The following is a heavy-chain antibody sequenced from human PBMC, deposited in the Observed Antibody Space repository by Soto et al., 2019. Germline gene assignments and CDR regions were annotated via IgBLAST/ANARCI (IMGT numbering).Heavy chain of an antibody. CDR3: ARVVRAGTTFPYYYYYGMDV. CDR1: GYTFTSYY. CDR2: INPSGGST. Sequence: QVQLVQSGAEVKKPGASVKVSCKASGYTFTSYYMHWVRQAPGQGLEWMGIINPSGGSTSYAQKFQGRVTMTRDASTSPVHMGLSSRRSEDTAVYYCARVVRAGTTFPYYYYYGMDVWGQGTTVTVSS. D-gene: IGHD1-7*01. J-gene: IGHJ6*02. V-gene: IGHV1-46*01.